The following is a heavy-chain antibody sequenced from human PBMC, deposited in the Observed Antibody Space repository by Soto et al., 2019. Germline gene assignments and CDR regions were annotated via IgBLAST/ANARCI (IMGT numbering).Heavy chain of an antibody. CDR1: GFTFSSYA. J-gene: IGHJ4*02. V-gene: IGHV3-23*01. CDR2: ISESGGST. D-gene: IGHD2-21*02. CDR3: AKPSTRYCGGDCSWDY. Sequence: GVLRLSCAASGFTFSSYAMSWVRQGPGKGLEWVSAISESGGSTYYADSVKGRFTISRDNSKNTLYLQMNSLRVEDTAVYYCAKPSTRYCGGDCSWDYWGQGTLVTVSS.